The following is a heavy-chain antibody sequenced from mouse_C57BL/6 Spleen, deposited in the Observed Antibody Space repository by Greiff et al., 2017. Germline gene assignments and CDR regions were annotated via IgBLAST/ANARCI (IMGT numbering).Heavy chain of an antibody. CDR3: ARDRGYGSSYDFDY. CDR1: GFTFSSYA. Sequence: EVQVVESGGGLVKPGGSLKLSCAASGFTFSSYAMSWVRQTPEKRLEWVATISDGGSYTYYPDNVKGRFTISRDNAKNNLYLQMSHLKSEDTAMYYCARDRGYGSSYDFDYWGQGTTLTVAS. V-gene: IGHV5-4*01. CDR2: ISDGGSYT. D-gene: IGHD1-1*01. J-gene: IGHJ2*01.